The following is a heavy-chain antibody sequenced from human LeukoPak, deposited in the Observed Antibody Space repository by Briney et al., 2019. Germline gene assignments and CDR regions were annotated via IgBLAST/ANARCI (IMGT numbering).Heavy chain of an antibody. V-gene: IGHV1-18*01. D-gene: IGHD6-19*01. CDR1: GYTFITYD. CDR3: ARSAVADTLSAYYFDY. Sequence: ASVKVSCKAPGYTFITYDFSWVPQAPGQGLEWMGWISAYNGNTNYAQKLQGRVTMTTDTSTNTAYMELRSLRSADTAVYYYARSAVADTLSAYYFDYWGQGTLVTVSS. CDR2: ISAYNGNT. J-gene: IGHJ4*02.